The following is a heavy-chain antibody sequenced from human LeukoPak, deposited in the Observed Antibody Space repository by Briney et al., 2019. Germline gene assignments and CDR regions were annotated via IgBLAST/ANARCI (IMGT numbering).Heavy chain of an antibody. J-gene: IGHJ4*02. CDR2: VSGSGGST. V-gene: IGHV3-23*01. CDR3: AKDRYGYYFDY. CDR1: GFTFSGFA. Sequence: GGSLRLSCAASGFTFSGFAMSWVRQAPGKGLEWVSVVSGSGGSTYYADSVKGRFTVSRDNSKNTLYLQMNSLRAEDTAVYYCAKDRYGYYFDYWGQGTLVTVSS. D-gene: IGHD1-1*01.